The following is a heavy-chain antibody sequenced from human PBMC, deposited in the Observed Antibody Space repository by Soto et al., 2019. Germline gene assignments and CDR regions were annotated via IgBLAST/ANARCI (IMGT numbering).Heavy chain of an antibody. J-gene: IGHJ4*02. CDR2: IYYSGST. CDR1: GGSISSSSYY. CDR3: AGRTDMDFDY. D-gene: IGHD5-18*01. V-gene: IGHV4-39*01. Sequence: PSETLSLTCTVSGGSISSSSYYWGWIRQPPGKGLEWIGSIYYSGSTYYNPSLKSRVTISVDTSKNQFSLKLSSVTAADTAVYYCAGRTDMDFDYWGQGTLVTVSS.